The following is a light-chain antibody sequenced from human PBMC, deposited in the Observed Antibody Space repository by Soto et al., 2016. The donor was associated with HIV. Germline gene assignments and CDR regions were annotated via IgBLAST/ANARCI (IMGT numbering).Light chain of an antibody. CDR3: QQSYNSPHT. CDR2: TAS. Sequence: DIQMTQSPSSLSASVGDRVTITCRASQYISKLLNWYQQKPGKAPKLLIYTASSLQSGVSSRFSGSGSGTDFTLTISSLQPDDFATYFCQQSYNSPHTFGQGSNLEIK. V-gene: IGKV1-39*01. CDR1: QYISKL. J-gene: IGKJ2*01.